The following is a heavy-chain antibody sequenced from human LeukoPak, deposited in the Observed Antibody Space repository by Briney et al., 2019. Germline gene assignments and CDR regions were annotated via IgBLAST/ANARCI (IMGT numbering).Heavy chain of an antibody. J-gene: IGHJ6*02. V-gene: IGHV1-24*01. CDR1: GYTLTELS. Sequence: ASVKVSCKVSGYTLTELSMHWVRQAPGKGLEWMGGFDPEDGETIYAQKFQGRVTITADESTSTAYMELSSLRSEDTAVYYCARVSLGSYYYYYGMDVWGQGTTVTVSS. CDR2: FDPEDGET. CDR3: ARVSLGSYYYYYGMDV. D-gene: IGHD2-15*01.